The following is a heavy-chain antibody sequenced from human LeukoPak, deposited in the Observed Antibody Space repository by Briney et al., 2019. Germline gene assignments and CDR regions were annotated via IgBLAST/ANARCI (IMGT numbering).Heavy chain of an antibody. CDR2: ISYDGSNK. D-gene: IGHD6-25*01. V-gene: IGHV3-30*04. CDR1: GFTFSSYA. J-gene: IGHJ5*02. Sequence: GGSLRLSCAASGFTFSSYAIHWVRQAPGKGLEWVAVISYDGSNKYYADSVKGRFTISRDNSKNTLYLQMNSLRTEDTAVYYCARDGIVEKRLGKPLDPWGQGTLVTVSS. CDR3: ARDGIVEKRLGKPLDP.